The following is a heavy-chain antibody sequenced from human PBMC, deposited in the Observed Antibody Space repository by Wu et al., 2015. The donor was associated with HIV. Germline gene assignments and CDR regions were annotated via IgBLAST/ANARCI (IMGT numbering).Heavy chain of an antibody. CDR2: INPNSGGT. CDR3: ARDGLVVIPAAISYQRPYYYYYMDV. V-gene: IGHV1-2*02. CDR1: GGTFSSYA. J-gene: IGHJ6*03. D-gene: IGHD2-2*02. Sequence: QVQLVQSGAEVKKPGSSVKVSCKASGGTFSSYAISWVRQAPGQGLEWMGRINPNSGGTNYAQKFQGRVTMTRDTSISTAYMELSRLRSDDTAVYYCARDGLVVIPAAISYQRPYYYYYMDVWGKGTTVTVSS.